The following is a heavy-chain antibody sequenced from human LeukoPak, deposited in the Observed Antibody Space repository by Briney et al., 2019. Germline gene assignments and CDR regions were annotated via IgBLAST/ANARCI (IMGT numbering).Heavy chain of an antibody. CDR3: ARGLEPLAANTFAY. D-gene: IGHD1-14*01. CDR2: LYSDGNT. J-gene: IGHJ4*02. CDR1: GFTVITND. V-gene: IGHV3-53*01. Sequence: PGGSLRLSCAASGFTVITNDMTWVRQAPGKGLQWVSVLYSDGNTKYADSVQGRFTISRDNSKNTLYLEMNSLSPDDTAVYYCARGLEPLAANTFAYSGQGTLVTVSS.